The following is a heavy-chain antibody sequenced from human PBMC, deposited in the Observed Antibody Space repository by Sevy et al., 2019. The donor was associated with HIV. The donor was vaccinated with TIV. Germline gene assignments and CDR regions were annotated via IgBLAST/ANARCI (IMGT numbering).Heavy chain of an antibody. CDR1: GFTFSGYS. V-gene: IGHV3-48*01. CDR2: IISGGGTK. D-gene: IGHD2-2*03. Sequence: GGSLRLSCAASGFTFSGYSMNWVRQAPGKGLEWISYIISGGGTKYYADSVKGRFTISRDNAKNSLQLQMNSLRAEDTAVYYCARVIGYSSSWLNDYWGQGILVTVSS. CDR3: ARVIGYSSSWLNDY. J-gene: IGHJ4*02.